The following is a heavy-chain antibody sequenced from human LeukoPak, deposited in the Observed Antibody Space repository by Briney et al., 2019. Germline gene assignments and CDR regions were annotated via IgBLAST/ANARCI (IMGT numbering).Heavy chain of an antibody. CDR2: IYYSGST. D-gene: IGHD3-10*01. J-gene: IGHJ3*02. Sequence: SETLSLTCTVSGGSITSYYWSWIRQPPGKGLEWIAYIYYSGSTNYNPSLKSRVTISIDTSKNQFSLRLSSVTAADTAVYYCARHGGVVRGEGSDAFDIWGQETMVTLSS. V-gene: IGHV4-59*08. CDR1: GGSITSYY. CDR3: ARHGGVVRGEGSDAFDI.